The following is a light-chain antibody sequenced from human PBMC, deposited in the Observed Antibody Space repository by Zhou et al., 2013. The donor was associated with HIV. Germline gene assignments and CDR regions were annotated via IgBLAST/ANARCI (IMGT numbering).Light chain of an antibody. CDR2: AAS. V-gene: IGKV1-9*01. CDR3: QQLHSFPVT. J-gene: IGKJ5*01. CDR1: QTISSY. Sequence: DIQMTQSPSSLSASVGDRVTITCRASQTISSYLNWYQQKPGKAPNLLIYAASSLQSGVPSRFSGSGSGTEFTLTISSLQPEDLGTYYCQQLHSFPVTFGQGTRLEIK.